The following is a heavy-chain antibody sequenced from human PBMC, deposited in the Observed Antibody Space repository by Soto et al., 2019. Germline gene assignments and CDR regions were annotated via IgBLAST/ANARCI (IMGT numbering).Heavy chain of an antibody. D-gene: IGHD1-26*01. CDR3: AKEMYSGSYY. Sequence: QVQLVESGGGVVQPGRSLRLSCAASGFTFSSYGMHWVRQAPGKGLEWVAVISYDGSNKYYADSVKGRFTISRDNSKNTLYLQMNSLRAEDTAVYYCAKEMYSGSYYWGQGTLVTVSS. CDR1: GFTFSSYG. J-gene: IGHJ4*02. CDR2: ISYDGSNK. V-gene: IGHV3-30*18.